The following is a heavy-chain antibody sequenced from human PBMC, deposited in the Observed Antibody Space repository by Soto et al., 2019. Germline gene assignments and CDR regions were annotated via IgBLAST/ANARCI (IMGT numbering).Heavy chain of an antibody. CDR2: ISARSSTT. J-gene: IGHJ3*02. Sequence: PGGSLRLSCVGSGFSFDNFAMRWVRQAPGKGLEWVSSISARSSTTYYAGSVKGRFTISRDNSKNTLYLQMNSLRAEDTAVYFCAKRYCNTLNCRAFDIWGLGTVGTFS. D-gene: IGHD2-15*01. CDR1: GFSFDNFA. V-gene: IGHV3-23*01. CDR3: AKRYCNTLNCRAFDI.